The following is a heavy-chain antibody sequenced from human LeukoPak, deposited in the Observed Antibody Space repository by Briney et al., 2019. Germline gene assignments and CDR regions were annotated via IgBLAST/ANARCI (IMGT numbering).Heavy chain of an antibody. V-gene: IGHV1-46*01. CDR2: INPSGGSA. CDR3: AREDVVLVDAVRYYYYGMDV. D-gene: IGHD2-8*01. J-gene: IGHJ6*02. Sequence: ASVTVSCKASGYNFISYYMHWVRRAPGQGLEWMGIINPSGGSASYAQKFQDRVTMTRDTSTSTVYMELSSLKSEDTAVYYCAREDVVLVDAVRYYYYGMDVWGQGTTVTVSS. CDR1: GYNFISYY.